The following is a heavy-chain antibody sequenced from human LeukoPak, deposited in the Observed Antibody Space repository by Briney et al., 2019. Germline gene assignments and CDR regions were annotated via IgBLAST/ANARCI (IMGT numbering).Heavy chain of an antibody. CDR3: ARDAY. Sequence: SEALSLTCTVSGVSIGSHYWSWIRQSPGKGLEWIGCVYNSGTTVYNPSLTGRVTISVDTSKNQYSLNLRSVTAADAAVYYCARDAYWGQGILVTVSS. CDR1: GVSIGSHY. V-gene: IGHV4-59*11. J-gene: IGHJ4*02. CDR2: VYNSGTT.